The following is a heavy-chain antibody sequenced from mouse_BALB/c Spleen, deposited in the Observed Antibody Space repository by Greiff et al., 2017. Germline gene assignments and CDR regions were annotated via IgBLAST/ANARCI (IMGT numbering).Heavy chain of an antibody. J-gene: IGHJ4*01. V-gene: IGHV5-4*02. D-gene: IGHD2-2*01. Sequence: DVMLVESGGGLVKPGGSLKLSCAASGFTFSDYYMYWVRQTPEKRLEWVATISDGGSYTYYPDSVKGRFTISRDNAKNNLYLQMSSLKSEDTAMYYCARGIYYGYDGGDGYAMDYWGQGTSVTVSS. CDR2: ISDGGSYT. CDR3: ARGIYYGYDGGDGYAMDY. CDR1: GFTFSDYY.